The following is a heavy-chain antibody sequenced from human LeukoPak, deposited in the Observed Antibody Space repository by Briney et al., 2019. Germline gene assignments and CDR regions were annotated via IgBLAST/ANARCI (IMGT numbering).Heavy chain of an antibody. Sequence: PSETLSLTCTVSGGSISSYYWSWIRQPPGKGLEWIGYIYYSGSTNYNPSLKSRVTISVDTSKNQFSLKLSSVTAADTAVYYCARLSSGWFPFDYWGQGTLVTVSS. CDR3: ARLSSGWFPFDY. D-gene: IGHD6-19*01. CDR2: IYYSGST. J-gene: IGHJ4*02. V-gene: IGHV4-59*08. CDR1: GGSISSYY.